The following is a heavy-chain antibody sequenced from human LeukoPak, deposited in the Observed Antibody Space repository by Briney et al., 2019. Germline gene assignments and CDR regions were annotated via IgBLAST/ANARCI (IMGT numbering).Heavy chain of an antibody. D-gene: IGHD3-10*01. CDR3: ASYTLWYGDS. CDR2: ISIGSSPYT. V-gene: IGHV3-11*06. Sequence: GGSLRLSCAASGFTFSDYYMSWIRQAPGKGLEWVSSISIGSSPYTYYADSLKGRFTISRDNAKNSVCLQMNSLRPEDTAVYYCASYTLWYGDSWGQGTLVTVSS. J-gene: IGHJ4*02. CDR1: GFTFSDYY.